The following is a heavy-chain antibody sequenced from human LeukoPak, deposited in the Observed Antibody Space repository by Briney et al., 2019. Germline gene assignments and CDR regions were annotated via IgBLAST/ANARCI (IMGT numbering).Heavy chain of an antibody. D-gene: IGHD6-13*01. CDR1: GYTFTSYD. Sequence: GASVKVSCKASGYTFTSYDINWVRQATGQGLEWMGWMNPNSGNTGYAQKFQGRVTITRNTSISTAYMELSSLRSEDTAVYYCARAGLRSSKRQYYYYMDVWGKGTTVTVSS. CDR2: MNPNSGNT. J-gene: IGHJ6*03. CDR3: ARAGLRSSKRQYYYYMDV. V-gene: IGHV1-8*01.